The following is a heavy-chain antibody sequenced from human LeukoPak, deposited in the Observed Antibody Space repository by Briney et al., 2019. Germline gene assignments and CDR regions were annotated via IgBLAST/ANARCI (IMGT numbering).Heavy chain of an antibody. J-gene: IGHJ5*02. V-gene: IGHV4-38-2*02. CDR2: MHHSGST. CDR1: LYAINSGYY. CDR3: ARVSGSYYPGWFDP. D-gene: IGHD1-26*01. Sequence: SETLSLTCSVSLYAINSGYYWGWIRQSPGKGLEWIGSMHHSGSTDFNPSLRSRVTISVDTSKNQFSLKLSSVTAADTAVYYCARVSGSYYPGWFDPWGQGTLVTVSS.